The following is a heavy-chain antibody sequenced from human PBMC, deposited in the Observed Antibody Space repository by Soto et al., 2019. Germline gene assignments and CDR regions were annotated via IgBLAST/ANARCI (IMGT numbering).Heavy chain of an antibody. Sequence: ASVKVSCKVSGYTLTELSMHWVRQAPGKGLEWMGGFDPEDGETIYAQKFQGRVTMTEDTSTDTAYMELSSLRSEDTAVYYCATGATYYYDSSGYYYDDYWGQGTLVTVSS. CDR1: GYTLTELS. D-gene: IGHD3-22*01. V-gene: IGHV1-24*01. J-gene: IGHJ4*02. CDR2: FDPEDGET. CDR3: ATGATYYYDSSGYYYDDY.